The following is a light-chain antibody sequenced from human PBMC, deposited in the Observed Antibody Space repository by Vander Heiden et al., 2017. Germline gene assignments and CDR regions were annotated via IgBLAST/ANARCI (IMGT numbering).Light chain of an antibody. Sequence: EIVLTQSPGTLSLSPGERATLPCRASQSVSSRYFAWYQQKPGQAPRLLSYGASSRATGIPDRFSGSGSATDFTRTISSLEPEDFAMYYCQQYGSSPLTFGGGTKVEIK. CDR3: QQYGSSPLT. J-gene: IGKJ4*01. V-gene: IGKV3-20*01. CDR2: GAS. CDR1: QSVSSRY.